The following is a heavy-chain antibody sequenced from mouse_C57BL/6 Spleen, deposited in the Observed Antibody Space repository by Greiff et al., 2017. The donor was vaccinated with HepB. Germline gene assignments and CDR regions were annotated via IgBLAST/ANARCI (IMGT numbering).Heavy chain of an antibody. J-gene: IGHJ4*01. CDR2: IDPENGDT. CDR1: GFNIKDDY. V-gene: IGHV14-4*01. Sequence: EVQLQQSGAELVRPGASVKLSCTASGFNIKDDYMHWVKQRPEQGLEWIGWIDPENGDTEYASKCQGKATITADTSSNTAYLQLSSLTSEDTAFYYCTTGIYYYGSSPYAMDYWGQGTSVTVSS. D-gene: IGHD1-1*01. CDR3: TTGIYYYGSSPYAMDY.